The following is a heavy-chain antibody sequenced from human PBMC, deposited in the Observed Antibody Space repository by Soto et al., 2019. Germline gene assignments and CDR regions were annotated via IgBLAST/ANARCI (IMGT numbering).Heavy chain of an antibody. V-gene: IGHV4-30-4*01. D-gene: IGHD3-3*01. J-gene: IGHJ6*02. CDR1: GGSISSGDYY. Sequence: QVQLQESGPGLVKPSQTLSLTCTVSGGSISSGDYYWSWIRQPPGKGLEWIGYIYYSGSTYYNPSLKSPVTISVDTSKNQFSLKLSSVTAADTAVYYCAREWRGSRNYYGMDVWGQGTTVTVSS. CDR2: IYYSGST. CDR3: AREWRGSRNYYGMDV.